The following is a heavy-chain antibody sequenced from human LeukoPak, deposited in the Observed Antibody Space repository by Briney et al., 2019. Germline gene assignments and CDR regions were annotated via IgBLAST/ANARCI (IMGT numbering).Heavy chain of an antibody. CDR2: IYSGGST. D-gene: IGHD5-12*01. Sequence: GGSLRLSCAASGFTVSSNYMSWVRQAPGKGLEWASVIYSGGSTYYADSVKGRFTISRHNSKNTLYLQMNSLRAEDTAVYYCAKEEATGVDYWGQGTLVTVSS. J-gene: IGHJ4*02. V-gene: IGHV3-53*04. CDR3: AKEEATGVDY. CDR1: GFTVSSNY.